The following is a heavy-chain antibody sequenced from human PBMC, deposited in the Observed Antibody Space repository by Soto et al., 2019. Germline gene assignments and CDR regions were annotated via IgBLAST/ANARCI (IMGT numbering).Heavy chain of an antibody. D-gene: IGHD2-2*01. Sequence: SETLSLTCSVSGGSLSSGPYSWGWIRQPPGKGLEWIGTFYYSGSTHYNPSLASRVTISVDTSKNQFSLKVTSVTAADTAMYYCARLGGYCVSSSCSFLPDVWGQGTTVTVSS. CDR3: ARLGGYCVSSSCSFLPDV. CDR1: GGSLSSGPYS. V-gene: IGHV4-39*01. J-gene: IGHJ6*02. CDR2: FYYSGST.